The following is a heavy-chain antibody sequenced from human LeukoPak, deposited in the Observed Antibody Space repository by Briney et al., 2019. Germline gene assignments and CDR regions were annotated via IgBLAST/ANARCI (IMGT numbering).Heavy chain of an antibody. CDR1: GYSFTDYY. D-gene: IGHD3-10*01. J-gene: IGHJ4*02. V-gene: IGHV1-2*02. CDR3: AKGDYYGSQKLYTH. CDR2: LNPNSGGT. Sequence: ASVKVSCKASGYSFTDYYIYWMRRAPGQGLEWMGWLNPNSGGTNYAQNFQGRVTMTRDTSISTAYMELSRLRSDDTAVYYCAKGDYYGSQKLYTHGGQGTLVTVSS.